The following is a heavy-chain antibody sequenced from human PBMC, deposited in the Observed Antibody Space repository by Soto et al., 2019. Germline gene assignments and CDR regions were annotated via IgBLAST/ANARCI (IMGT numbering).Heavy chain of an antibody. CDR1: EFNFSSYA. CDR3: AKDLHGDYSRKETRPEYFQH. CDR2: ISGSGGST. D-gene: IGHD4-17*01. J-gene: IGHJ1*01. Sequence: GGPLRLSRAASEFNFSSYAMSWVRQAPGKGLEWVSAISGSGGSTYYADSVKGRFTISRDNSKNTLYLQMNSLRAEDTAVYYCAKDLHGDYSRKETRPEYFQHWGQGTLVTVSS. V-gene: IGHV3-23*01.